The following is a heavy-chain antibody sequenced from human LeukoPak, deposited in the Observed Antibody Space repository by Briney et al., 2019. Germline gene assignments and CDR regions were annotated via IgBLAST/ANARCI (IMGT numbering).Heavy chain of an antibody. CDR3: ARDPLIVGATHFDY. D-gene: IGHD1-26*01. J-gene: IGHJ4*02. CDR2: IIPIFGTA. Sequence: ASVQVSCKASCGTFSSYAISWVRQAPGQGLEWLVGIIPIFGTANYAQKFQGRVTITADESTSTAYMELSSLRSEDTAVYYCARDPLIVGATHFDYWGQGTLVTVSS. V-gene: IGHV1-69*13. CDR1: CGTFSSYA.